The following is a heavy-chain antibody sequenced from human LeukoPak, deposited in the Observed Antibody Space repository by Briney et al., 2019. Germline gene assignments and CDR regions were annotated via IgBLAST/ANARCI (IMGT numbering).Heavy chain of an antibody. J-gene: IGHJ5*02. CDR1: GYTFTSYD. Sequence: ASVKVSCKASGYTFTSYDINWVRQATGQGLEWMGWMNPNSGNTGYAQKFQGRVTITADESTSTAYMELSSLRSEDTAVYYCARDFRSSWLNWFDPWGQGTLVTVSS. D-gene: IGHD6-13*01. CDR3: ARDFRSSWLNWFDP. CDR2: MNPNSGNT. V-gene: IGHV1-8*01.